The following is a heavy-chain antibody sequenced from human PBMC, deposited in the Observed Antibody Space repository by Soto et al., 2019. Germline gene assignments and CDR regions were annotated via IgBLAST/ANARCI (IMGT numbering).Heavy chain of an antibody. D-gene: IGHD3-3*01. J-gene: IGHJ4*02. V-gene: IGHV3-23*01. CDR3: AKDRRTISSCDF. CDR2: ISGSGGST. CDR1: GFTFSSYA. Sequence: PGGSLRLSCAASGFTFSSYAMSWVRQAPGKGLEWVSSISGSGGSTYYADSVKGRFTISRDNSKNTLSLQMNSLRVEDTAVYYCAKDRRTISSCDFWGQGTLVTVSS.